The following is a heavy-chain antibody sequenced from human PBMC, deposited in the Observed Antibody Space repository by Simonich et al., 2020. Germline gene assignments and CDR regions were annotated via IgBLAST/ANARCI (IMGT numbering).Heavy chain of an antibody. Sequence: QVQLQQWGAGLLKPSETLSLTCAVYGGYFSGYYWRWIRQPQGKGLEWIGEINHSGGTTYNPSLKCRVTISVDTSKNQFSLKLSSVTAAETAVYYCASPGGTAARDAFDIWGQGTMVTVSS. J-gene: IGHJ3*02. V-gene: IGHV4-34*01. D-gene: IGHD6-6*01. CDR2: INHSGGT. CDR3: ASPGGTAARDAFDI. CDR1: GGYFSGYY.